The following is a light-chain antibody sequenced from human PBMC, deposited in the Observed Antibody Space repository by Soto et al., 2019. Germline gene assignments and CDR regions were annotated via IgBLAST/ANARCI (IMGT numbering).Light chain of an antibody. Sequence: ETVMTQSPATLSASPGESATLSCRASQSVNSDLAWYQQIPGQAPRLLIYSASTGATGGPARFSGSGSGTESTLTISSLQSEDFAIYYCQQYNNWPLTFGGGTKVEI. CDR3: QQYNNWPLT. CDR2: SAS. CDR1: QSVNSD. J-gene: IGKJ4*01. V-gene: IGKV3-15*01.